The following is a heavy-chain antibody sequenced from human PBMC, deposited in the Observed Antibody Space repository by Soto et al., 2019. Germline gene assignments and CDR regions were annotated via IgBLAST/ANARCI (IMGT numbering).Heavy chain of an antibody. Sequence: SVKVSCKASGGTFSSYAISWVRQAPGQGLEWMGGIIPIFGTANYAQKFQGRVTITADESTSTAYMELSSLRSEDTAVYYCAREALTGGSSGPDYSDSSGYPTSYFAYWGQGTLVTVSS. CDR3: AREALTGGSSGPDYSDSSGYPTSYFAY. J-gene: IGHJ4*02. D-gene: IGHD3-22*01. CDR1: GGTFSSYA. V-gene: IGHV1-69*13. CDR2: IIPIFGTA.